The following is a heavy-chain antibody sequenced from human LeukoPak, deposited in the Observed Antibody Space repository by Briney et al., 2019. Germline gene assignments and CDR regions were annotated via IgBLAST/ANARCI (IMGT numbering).Heavy chain of an antibody. J-gene: IGHJ4*02. D-gene: IGHD6-6*01. Sequence: SETLSLTCTVSGGSIRGSYWSWIRQPPGKGLEYIGYIYYSGSTNYNPSLRSRVTMSVDTSKNQFSLKMSSVTAADTAVYYCARDKYSGQLVFDYWGQESLVVVSS. CDR3: ARDKYSGQLVFDY. V-gene: IGHV4-59*01. CDR1: GGSIRGSY. CDR2: IYYSGST.